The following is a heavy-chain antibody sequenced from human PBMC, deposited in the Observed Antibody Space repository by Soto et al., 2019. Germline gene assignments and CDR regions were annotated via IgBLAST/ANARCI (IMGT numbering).Heavy chain of an antibody. CDR3: ARGVRLHFDN. CDR2: ISGSGNKT. CDR1: GFSFSPYA. Sequence: GGSLRLSCAASGFSFSPYAMSWVRQAPGKGLEWVSGISGSGNKTYYADSVKGRFTISRDNSKDTLYLQMNGLSAEDTALYYCARGVRLHFDNWGQGTLVTVSS. J-gene: IGHJ4*02. V-gene: IGHV3-23*01.